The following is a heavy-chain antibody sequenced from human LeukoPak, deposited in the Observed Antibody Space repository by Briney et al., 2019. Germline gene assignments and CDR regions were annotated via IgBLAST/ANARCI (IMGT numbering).Heavy chain of an antibody. J-gene: IGHJ6*03. Sequence: GASVKVSCKVSGYTLTELSMHWVRQAPGKGLEWMGGFDPEDGETIYAQKFQGRVTMTEDTSTDTAYMELSSLRSEDTAVYYCATSSITMVRGVIIGPFLREYYYMDVWGKGTTVTVSS. V-gene: IGHV1-24*01. CDR2: FDPEDGET. CDR1: GYTLTELS. CDR3: ATSSITMVRGVIIGPFLREYYYMDV. D-gene: IGHD3-10*01.